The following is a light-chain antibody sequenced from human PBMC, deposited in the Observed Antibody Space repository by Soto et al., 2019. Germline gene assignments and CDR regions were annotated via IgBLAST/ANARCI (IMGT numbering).Light chain of an antibody. V-gene: IGLV1-40*01. Sequence: QSVLTQPPSVSGAPGQRVTISCTGSSSNIGAGYDVHWYQQLPGTAPKLLIYANSNRPSGVPDRFSGSKSGTSASLSITGLQDEDEAEYYCQSYDSSLSGYVFGTGTKVTVL. CDR2: ANS. CDR3: QSYDSSLSGYV. CDR1: SSNIGAGYD. J-gene: IGLJ1*01.